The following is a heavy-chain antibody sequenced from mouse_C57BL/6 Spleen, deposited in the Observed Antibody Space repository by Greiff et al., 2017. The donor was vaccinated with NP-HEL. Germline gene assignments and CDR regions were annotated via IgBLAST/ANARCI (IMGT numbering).Heavy chain of an antibody. V-gene: IGHV1-61*01. D-gene: IGHD2-5*01. J-gene: IGHJ4*01. Sequence: QVQLQQPGAELVMPGSSVKLSCKASGYTFTSYWMDWVKQRPGQGLEWIGNIYPSDSETHYNQKFKDKATLTVDKSSSTAYMQLSSLTSEDSAVYYCARDYSNHGDYWGQGTSVTVSS. CDR3: ARDYSNHGDY. CDR2: IYPSDSET. CDR1: GYTFTSYW.